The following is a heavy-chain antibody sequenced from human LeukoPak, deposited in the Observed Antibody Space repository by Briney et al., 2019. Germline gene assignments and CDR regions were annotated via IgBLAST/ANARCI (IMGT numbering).Heavy chain of an antibody. CDR1: GFTFSRCA. CDR3: SKGEDDDFWSCPEF. J-gene: IGHJ4*02. CDR2: ISGSGGKT. Sequence: GGSLRLSCVVSGFTFSRCAMTWVRQAPGKGLEWVSAISGSGGKTYYADSVKGRFTISRDNSKNTLYLQMNSLKGEDTGVYYCSKGEDDDFWSCPEFWGRGTLVAVSS. D-gene: IGHD3-3*01. V-gene: IGHV3-23*01.